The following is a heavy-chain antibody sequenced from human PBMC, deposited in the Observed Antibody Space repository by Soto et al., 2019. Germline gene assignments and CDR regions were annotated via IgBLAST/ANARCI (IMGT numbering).Heavy chain of an antibody. V-gene: IGHV3-30*03. Sequence: QVQLVESGGGVVQPGRSLRLSCGASGFTFSRYGLHWVRQAPGTGLAWVAGISYDGSYGSYADSVKGRCTISRDNSKNTVYGQMNSLRAEDTAVYYWATGQYCSGGSGYFNPSDYWGQGTLVTVSS. D-gene: IGHD2-15*01. J-gene: IGHJ4*02. CDR3: ATGQYCSGGSGYFNPSDY. CDR2: ISYDGSYG. CDR1: GFTFSRYG.